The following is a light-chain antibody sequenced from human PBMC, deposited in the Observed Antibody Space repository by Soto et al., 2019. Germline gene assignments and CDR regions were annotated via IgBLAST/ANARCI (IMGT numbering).Light chain of an antibody. Sequence: DIQMIQSPSSLSASVGDRVTITCQASQDIKNYLNWYQQKPGKAPKLLIYDVSNLETGVPSRFSGSGSGTDFTLTISSLQPEDLATYYCLESSSALTFGQGTRLEIK. CDR2: DVS. V-gene: IGKV1-33*01. J-gene: IGKJ5*01. CDR3: LESSSALT. CDR1: QDIKNY.